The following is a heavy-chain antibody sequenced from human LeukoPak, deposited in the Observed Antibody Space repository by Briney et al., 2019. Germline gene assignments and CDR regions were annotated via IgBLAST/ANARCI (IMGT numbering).Heavy chain of an antibody. CDR2: ISTTSSSSYI. D-gene: IGHD3-10*01. CDR3: ARVMAGYSYMDV. V-gene: IGHV3-21*01. Sequence: GRSLRLSCAPSGFTFSRYAMNWVRQAPGKGLEWFSSISTTSSSSYIHYADSIKGRFTSARDNAKSSLYLQMNSLRAEDTAVYYCARVMAGYSYMDVWGKGATVTVSS. CDR1: GFTFSRYA. J-gene: IGHJ6*03.